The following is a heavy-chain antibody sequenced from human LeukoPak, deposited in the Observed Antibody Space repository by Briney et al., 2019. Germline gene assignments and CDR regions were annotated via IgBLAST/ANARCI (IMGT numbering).Heavy chain of an antibody. Sequence: ASVKVSCKASGYTFTSYYMHWVRQAPGQGLEWMGIINPSGGSTSYAQKFQGRVTMTRDTSTSTVYMELSSLRSEDTAVYYCARGGGDYDILTGYYDYWGQGTLVTVSS. J-gene: IGHJ4*02. CDR1: GYTFTSYY. V-gene: IGHV1-46*01. CDR3: ARGGGDYDILTGYYDY. CDR2: INPSGGST. D-gene: IGHD3-9*01.